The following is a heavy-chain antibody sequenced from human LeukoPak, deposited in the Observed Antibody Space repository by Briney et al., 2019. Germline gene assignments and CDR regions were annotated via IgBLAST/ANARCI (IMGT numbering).Heavy chain of an antibody. J-gene: IGHJ4*02. CDR1: GGSISSYY. CDR2: IYYSGST. Sequence: KTSETLSLTCTVSGGSISSYYWSWIRQPPGKGLEWIGYIYYSGSTNYNPSLKSRVTISVDTSKNQFSLKLSSVTAADTAVYYCAKDSPSRTATTEVPVDYWGQGTLVTVSS. V-gene: IGHV4-59*12. CDR3: AKDSPSRTATTEVPVDY. D-gene: IGHD1/OR15-1a*01.